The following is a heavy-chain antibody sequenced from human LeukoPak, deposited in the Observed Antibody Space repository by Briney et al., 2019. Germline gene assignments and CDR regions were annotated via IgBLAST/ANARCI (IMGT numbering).Heavy chain of an antibody. Sequence: GGSLRLSCVASGFTFSSYAMHWVRQAPGKGLEWVAVISYDGSNKYYADSVKGRFTISRDNSKNTLYLQMNSLRAEDTAGYYCARPRIAAAGTDNWFDPWGQGTLVTVSS. CDR1: GFTFSSYA. D-gene: IGHD6-13*01. V-gene: IGHV3-30-3*01. J-gene: IGHJ5*02. CDR3: ARPRIAAAGTDNWFDP. CDR2: ISYDGSNK.